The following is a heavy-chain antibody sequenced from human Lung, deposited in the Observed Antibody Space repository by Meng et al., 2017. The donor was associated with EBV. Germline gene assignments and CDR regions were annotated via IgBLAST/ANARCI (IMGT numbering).Heavy chain of an antibody. J-gene: IGHJ4*02. CDR2: INENGGIT. CDR3: SRDLVGSDDY. Sequence: EVQLVEAGGALVQPGGSLTPSCATSGFNFRSYWMHWVRQVPGKGLLWVARINENGGITTYADSVRGRFTISRDNAKNTMYLHMSSLRDEDTAVYYCSRDLVGSDDYWGQGTLVTVSS. CDR1: GFNFRSYW. V-gene: IGHV3-74*03.